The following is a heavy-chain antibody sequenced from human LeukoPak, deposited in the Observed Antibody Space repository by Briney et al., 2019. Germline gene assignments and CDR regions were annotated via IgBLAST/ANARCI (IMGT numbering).Heavy chain of an antibody. D-gene: IGHD3-3*01. Sequence: PSETLSLTCAVSGVSISSSNWWSWVRQPPGKGLEWIGEIYHSGSTDYNPSLKSRVTISVDKSKNQFSLQLSSVTAADTAVYYCARKGTYSDYWRFPEPKLSYGLDVWGQGTTVTVSS. CDR2: IYHSGST. CDR3: ARKGTYSDYWRFPEPKLSYGLDV. CDR1: GVSISSSNW. J-gene: IGHJ6*02. V-gene: IGHV4-4*02.